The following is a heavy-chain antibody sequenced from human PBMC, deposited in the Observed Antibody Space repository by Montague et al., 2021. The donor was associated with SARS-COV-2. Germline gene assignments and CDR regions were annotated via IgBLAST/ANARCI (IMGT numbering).Heavy chain of an antibody. Sequence: SETRSLTCTVSSDSINSYYWGWIRQPPGKRLEWLGYVYSSGTTNYNPSLNSRIAISVDTSKNQFSLRLDSVTAADTAIYYCATLTESNGDFWCRGARATVS. V-gene: IGHV4-4*08. CDR3: ATLTESNGDF. CDR2: VYSSGTT. J-gene: IGHJ4*02. CDR1: SDSINSYY. D-gene: IGHD1-14*01.